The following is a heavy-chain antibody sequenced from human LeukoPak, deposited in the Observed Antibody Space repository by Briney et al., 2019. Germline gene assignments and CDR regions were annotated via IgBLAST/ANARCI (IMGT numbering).Heavy chain of an antibody. CDR1: GGSISSYC. CDR3: ARGKLYYDFWSGPHGNFDWFDP. CDR2: IYPSGST. D-gene: IGHD3-3*01. J-gene: IGHJ5*02. Sequence: SETLSLTCTVSGGSISSYCWSWIRQPAGKGLEWIGRIYPSGSTNYNPSLKSRVTMSVDTSKNQFSLKLSSVTAADTAVYYCARGKLYYDFWSGPHGNFDWFDPWGQGTLVTVSS. V-gene: IGHV4-4*07.